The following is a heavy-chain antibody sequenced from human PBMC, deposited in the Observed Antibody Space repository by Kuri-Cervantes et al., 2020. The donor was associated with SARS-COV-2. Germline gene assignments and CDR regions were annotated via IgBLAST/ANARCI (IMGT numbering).Heavy chain of an antibody. D-gene: IGHD5-12*01. V-gene: IGHV3-21*01. CDR3: ARELRLSRTDAFDI. CDR2: ISSSSYI. J-gene: IGHJ3*02. Sequence: GGSLRLSCAASGFTFSSYSMNWVRQAPGKGLEWVSSISSSSYIYYADSVKGRFTISRDNAKNSLYLQMNSLRAEDTAVYYCARELRLSRTDAFDIWGQGTMVTVSS. CDR1: GFTFSSYS.